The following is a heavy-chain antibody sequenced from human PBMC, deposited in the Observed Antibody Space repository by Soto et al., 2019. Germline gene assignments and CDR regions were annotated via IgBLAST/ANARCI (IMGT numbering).Heavy chain of an antibody. V-gene: IGHV1-58*02. Sequence: SVKVSCKASGFTFTSSAMQWVRQARGQRLEWIGWIVVGSGNTNYAQKFQERVTITRDMSTSTAYMELSSLRSEDTAVYYCAAADYDFWSGYYDAFDIWGQGTMVTVSS. CDR3: AAADYDFWSGYYDAFDI. J-gene: IGHJ3*02. D-gene: IGHD3-3*01. CDR2: IVVGSGNT. CDR1: GFTFTSSA.